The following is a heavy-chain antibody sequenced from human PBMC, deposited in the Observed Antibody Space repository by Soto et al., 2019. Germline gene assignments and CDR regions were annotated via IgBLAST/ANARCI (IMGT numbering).Heavy chain of an antibody. V-gene: IGHV3-7*03. D-gene: IGHD2-2*02. CDR3: ARESLLKSIPIYRYFYYAMDV. J-gene: IGHJ6*01. Sequence: PGGSLRLSCAASGFIFSSYWMTWVRQAPGKGLEWVANIKPDGSEVYYADSMKGRFTISRDNARNSLYLQMSSLRAEDTAVYYCARESLLKSIPIYRYFYYAMDVWGQGTTVTVSS. CDR1: GFIFSSYW. CDR2: IKPDGSEV.